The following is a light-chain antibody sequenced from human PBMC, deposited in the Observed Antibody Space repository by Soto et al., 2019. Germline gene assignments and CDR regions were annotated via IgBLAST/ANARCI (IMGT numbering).Light chain of an antibody. Sequence: EIVLTQSPGTLSLSPGEIATLSCRASQSVSSSYLAWYQQKPGQAPRLLIYGASSRANCIPDRFSGSGSGTDFNLNISRLEPEDFAVYYCQQYGSSGTFGQGTKVEIK. CDR3: QQYGSSGT. CDR1: QSVSSSY. V-gene: IGKV3-20*01. CDR2: GAS. J-gene: IGKJ1*01.